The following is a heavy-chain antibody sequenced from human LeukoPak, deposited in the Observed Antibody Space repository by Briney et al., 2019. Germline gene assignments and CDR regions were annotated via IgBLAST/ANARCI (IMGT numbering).Heavy chain of an antibody. CDR3: AKEFGYGPGSYYNVLNWFDP. V-gene: IGHV3-23*01. CDR2: ISGSGGST. D-gene: IGHD3-10*01. CDR1: GFTFSSYA. Sequence: PGGSLRLSCAASGFTFSSYAMSWVRQAPGKGLEWVSAISGSGGSTYYADSVKGRFTISRDNSKNTLYLQMNSLRAEDTAVYYCAKEFGYGPGSYYNVLNWFDPWGQGTLVTVSS. J-gene: IGHJ5*02.